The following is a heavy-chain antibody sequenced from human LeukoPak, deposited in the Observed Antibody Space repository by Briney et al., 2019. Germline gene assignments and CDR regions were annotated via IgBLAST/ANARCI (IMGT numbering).Heavy chain of an antibody. V-gene: IGHV1-8*01. D-gene: IGHD3-22*01. J-gene: IGHJ4*02. CDR3: ARGPEYYDSSGTHFDY. CDR1: GYTFTSYD. Sequence: ASVKVSCKASGYTFTSYDINWVRQATGQGLEWMGWMNPNSGNTGYAQKFQGRVTMTRDMSTSTVYMELSSLRSEDTAVYYCARGPEYYDSSGTHFDYWGQGTLVTVSS. CDR2: MNPNSGNT.